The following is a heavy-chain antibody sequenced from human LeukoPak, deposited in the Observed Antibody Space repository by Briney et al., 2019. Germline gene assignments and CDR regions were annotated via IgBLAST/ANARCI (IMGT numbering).Heavy chain of an antibody. CDR1: GGSISSYY. V-gene: IGHV4-59*01. Sequence: SETLSLTCTVSGGSISSYYWSWIRQPPGKGLEWIGYIYSTGNTNYNPSLKSRVTISVDTSKKQFSLKLSSVTAADTAVYYCARGGYDILTGFYYYYGMDVWGQGTTVTVSS. D-gene: IGHD3-9*01. J-gene: IGHJ6*02. CDR3: ARGGYDILTGFYYYYGMDV. CDR2: IYSTGNT.